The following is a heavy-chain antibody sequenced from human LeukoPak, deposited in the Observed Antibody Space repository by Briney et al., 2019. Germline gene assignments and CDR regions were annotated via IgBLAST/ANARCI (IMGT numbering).Heavy chain of an antibody. CDR1: GFSLSTSGVG. CDR2: IYWNDDK. Sequence: SGPTLVNPTQTLTLTCTFSGFSLSTSGVGVGWIRRPPGKALEWLALIYWNDDKRYSPSLKSRLTITKDTSKNQVVLTMANMDPVDTATYYCAHRAIVVVPAALRGAFDIWGQGTMVTVSS. J-gene: IGHJ3*02. CDR3: AHRAIVVVPAALRGAFDI. V-gene: IGHV2-5*01. D-gene: IGHD2-2*02.